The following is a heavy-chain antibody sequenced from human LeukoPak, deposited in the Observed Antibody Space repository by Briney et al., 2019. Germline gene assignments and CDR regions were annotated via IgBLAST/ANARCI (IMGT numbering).Heavy chain of an antibody. CDR2: ISGSGGST. D-gene: IGHD2-15*01. Sequence: GGSLRLSCAASGFTLSGYAMSWVRQAPGKGLEWVSAISGSGGSTYYADSVKGRFTISRDNSKNTLYLQMNSLRAEDTAVYYCAKDAVVVAAKADILGWFDPWGQGTLVTVSS. V-gene: IGHV3-23*01. CDR1: GFTLSGYA. J-gene: IGHJ5*02. CDR3: AKDAVVVAAKADILGWFDP.